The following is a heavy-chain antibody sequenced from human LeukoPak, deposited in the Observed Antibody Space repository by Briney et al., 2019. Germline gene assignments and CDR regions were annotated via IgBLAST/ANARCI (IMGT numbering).Heavy chain of an antibody. D-gene: IGHD3-9*01. CDR3: ARARLRYFDWLPRKYYYYYYMDV. J-gene: IGHJ6*03. CDR2: INPNSGNT. V-gene: IGHV1-8*02. CDR1: GYTFTGYY. Sequence: ASVKVSCKASGYTFTGYYMHWVRQAPGQGLEWMGWINPNSGNTGYAQKFQGRVTMTRNTSISTAYMEPSSLRSEDTAVYYCARARLRYFDWLPRKYYYYYYMDVWGKGTTVTISS.